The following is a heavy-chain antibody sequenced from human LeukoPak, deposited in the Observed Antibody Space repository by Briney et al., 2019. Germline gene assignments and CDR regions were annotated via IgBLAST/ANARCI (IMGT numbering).Heavy chain of an antibody. J-gene: IGHJ6*03. CDR1: GFTFDDYA. CDR2: ISGDGGST. CDR3: AKDRRTYYYYYMDV. D-gene: IGHD1-7*01. Sequence: PGGSLRLSCAASGFTFDDYAMHWVRQAPGKGLEWVSFISGDGGSTYYADSVRGRFTISRDNSKNSLYLQMTSLRTEDTALYYCAKDRRTYYYYYMDVWGKGTTVTVSS. V-gene: IGHV3-43*02.